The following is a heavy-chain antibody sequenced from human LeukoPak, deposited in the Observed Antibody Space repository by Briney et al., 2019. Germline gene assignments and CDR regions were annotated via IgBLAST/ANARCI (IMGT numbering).Heavy chain of an antibody. CDR2: IWYDGSNK. V-gene: IGHV3-33*01. Sequence: GRSLRLSCAASGFTFSSYGMHWVRQAPGKGLEWVAVIWYDGSNKYYADSVKGRFTISRDNSKNTLYLQMNSLRAEDAAVYYCARTTGEYGMDVWGQGTTVTVSS. J-gene: IGHJ6*02. CDR3: ARTTGEYGMDV. D-gene: IGHD7-27*01. CDR1: GFTFSSYG.